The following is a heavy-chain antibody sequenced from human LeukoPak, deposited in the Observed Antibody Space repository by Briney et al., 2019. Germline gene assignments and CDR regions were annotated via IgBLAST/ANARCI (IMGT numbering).Heavy chain of an antibody. Sequence: SETLSLTCTVSGGSISSYYWSWIRQPPGKGLEWIGYIYYSGSTNYNPSLKSRVTISVDTSKNQFSLKLSSVTAADAAVYYCARDLGSPRYNWFDPWGPGTLVTVSS. J-gene: IGHJ5*02. CDR3: ARDLGSPRYNWFDP. CDR2: IYYSGST. V-gene: IGHV4-59*01. D-gene: IGHD6-6*01. CDR1: GGSISSYY.